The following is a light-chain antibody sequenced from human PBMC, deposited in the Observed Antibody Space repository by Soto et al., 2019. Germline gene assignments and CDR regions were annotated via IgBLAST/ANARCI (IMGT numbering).Light chain of an antibody. CDR2: DAS. V-gene: IGKV3-15*01. CDR1: QSVRSK. CDR3: QQYNNWPPIT. J-gene: IGKJ5*01. Sequence: EIVMTQSPGTLSVSPGERATLSCRGSQSVRSKLAWYQQKPGQAPRLLIYDASTRATGIPARFSGSGSGTEFTLTISSLQSEDFAVYYCQQYNNWPPITFGQGTRLEIK.